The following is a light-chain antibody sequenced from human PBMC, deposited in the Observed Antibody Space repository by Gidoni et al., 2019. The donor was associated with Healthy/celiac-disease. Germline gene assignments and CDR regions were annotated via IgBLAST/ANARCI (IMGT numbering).Light chain of an antibody. CDR1: SSNIGNNY. CDR2: DNN. V-gene: IGLV1-51*01. Sequence: QSVLTPPPSVSTAPVPKVTITCSGHSSNIGNNYVSWYQQLPGTAPKHLIYDNNKRPSGIPDRFSGSKSGTSATLGITGLQTGDEADYYCGTWDSSLSAVVFGGGTKLTVL. J-gene: IGLJ2*01. CDR3: GTWDSSLSAVV.